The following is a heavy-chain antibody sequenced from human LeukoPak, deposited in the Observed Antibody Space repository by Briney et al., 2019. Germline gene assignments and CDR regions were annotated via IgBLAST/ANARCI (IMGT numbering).Heavy chain of an antibody. D-gene: IGHD6-13*01. V-gene: IGHV4-34*01. J-gene: IGHJ4*02. CDR3: ARGPPGIAAAGTSNQAAY. CDR1: GGSFSGYY. Sequence: SETLSLTCAVYGGSFSGYYWSWIRQPPGKGLEWIGEINHSGSTNYNPSLKSRVTISVDTSKYQFSLKLSSVTAADTAVYYCARGPPGIAAAGTSNQAAYWGQGTLVTVSS. CDR2: INHSGST.